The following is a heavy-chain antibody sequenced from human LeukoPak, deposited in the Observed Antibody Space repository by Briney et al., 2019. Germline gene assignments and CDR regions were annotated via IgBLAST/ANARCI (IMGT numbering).Heavy chain of an antibody. V-gene: IGHV3-23*01. CDR1: GFTFSNYA. J-gene: IGHJ4*02. D-gene: IGHD3-16*01. CDR3: AGTRLGASPE. CDR2: ISGSGGST. Sequence: GGSLRLSCAASGFTFSNYAMNWVRQAPGRGLEWVSAISGSGGSTYYPDSVQGRFTIYRENSKNTLYLQMNSLRAEDTAVYYCAGTRLGASPEWGQGTLVTVSS.